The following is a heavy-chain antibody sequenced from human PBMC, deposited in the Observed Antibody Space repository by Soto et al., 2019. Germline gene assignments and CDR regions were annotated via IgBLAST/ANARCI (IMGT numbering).Heavy chain of an antibody. J-gene: IGHJ6*02. CDR2: ISSSSSTI. V-gene: IGHV3-48*02. Sequence: GGSLRLSCAASGFTFSSYSMNWVRQAPGKGLEWVSYISSSSSTIYYADSVKGRFTISRDNAKNSLYLQMNSLRDEDTAVYYCARDGYSYGYYDGMDVWGQGTTVTVSS. CDR3: ARDGYSYGYYDGMDV. D-gene: IGHD5-18*01. CDR1: GFTFSSYS.